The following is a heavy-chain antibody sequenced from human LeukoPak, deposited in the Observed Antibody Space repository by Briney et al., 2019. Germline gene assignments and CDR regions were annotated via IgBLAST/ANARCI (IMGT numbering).Heavy chain of an antibody. Sequence: GGSLRLSCAASGFTIGSYWMSWVRQAPGKGLEWVANIKQDGREKYYVDSVEGRFTISRDNAKNSLYLEMNSLRAEDTAVYYCVRERTNYYDSSGYYWGQGTLVTVSS. V-gene: IGHV3-7*05. CDR3: VRERTNYYDSSGYY. CDR1: GFTIGSYW. D-gene: IGHD3-22*01. J-gene: IGHJ4*02. CDR2: IKQDGREK.